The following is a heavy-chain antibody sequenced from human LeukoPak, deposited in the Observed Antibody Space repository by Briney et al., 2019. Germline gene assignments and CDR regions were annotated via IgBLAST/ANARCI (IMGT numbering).Heavy chain of an antibody. CDR2: IFRIGST. Sequence: PSETLSLTGTGSGFSITTGYYWAWIRQPPGKGLEWIGTIFRIGSTYYNPSLKSRVTISVDTSKNQFSLKLSSVTAADTAVYYCARWVRGYSGRGSFDYWGQGTLVTVSS. V-gene: IGHV4-38-2*02. CDR1: GFSITTGYY. D-gene: IGHD5-12*01. J-gene: IGHJ4*02. CDR3: ARWVRGYSGRGSFDY.